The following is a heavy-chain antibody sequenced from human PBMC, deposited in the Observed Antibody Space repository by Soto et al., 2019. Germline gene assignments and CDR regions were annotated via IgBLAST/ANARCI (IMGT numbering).Heavy chain of an antibody. J-gene: IGHJ6*03. CDR2: INHLGSI. D-gene: IGHD2-21*01. V-gene: IGHV4-34*01. CDR1: GGSXSDYF. CDR3: ARGGISHWAYFYYMDV. Sequence: SETLSLTCVVSGGSXSDYFWSWIRQPPGMALEWIGEINHLGSINYNPSLKSRVTMSVDTSKNQFSLTLNSVTAADTATYYCARGGISHWAYFYYMDVWDRGTTVTVSS.